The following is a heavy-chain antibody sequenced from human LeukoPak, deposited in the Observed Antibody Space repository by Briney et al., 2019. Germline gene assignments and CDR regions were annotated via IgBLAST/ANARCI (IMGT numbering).Heavy chain of an antibody. V-gene: IGHV3-30*18. Sequence: PGRSLRLSCAASGFTFSSYGMHWVRQAPGKGLEWVAVISYDGSNKYYADSVKGRFTISRDNSKNTLYLQMNSLRAEDTAVYYCAKSVVRGAKPFDYWGQGTLVTVSS. D-gene: IGHD3-10*01. J-gene: IGHJ4*02. CDR3: AKSVVRGAKPFDY. CDR1: GFTFSSYG. CDR2: ISYDGSNK.